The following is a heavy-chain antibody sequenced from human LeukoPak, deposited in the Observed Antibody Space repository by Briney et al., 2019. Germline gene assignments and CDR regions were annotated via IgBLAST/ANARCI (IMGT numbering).Heavy chain of an antibody. CDR2: VYSGGNT. V-gene: IGHV3-53*01. CDR1: GCTVSINY. D-gene: IGHD2-2*01. Sequence: GGSLRLSCAASGCTVSINYMSWVGQAPGKGLQWFSVVYSGGNTYYADSLKSRFTISRENSKNTVYLQMNSLRAEDTAVYYCARGETSRYDYWGQGTLVTVSS. J-gene: IGHJ4*02. CDR3: ARGETSRYDY.